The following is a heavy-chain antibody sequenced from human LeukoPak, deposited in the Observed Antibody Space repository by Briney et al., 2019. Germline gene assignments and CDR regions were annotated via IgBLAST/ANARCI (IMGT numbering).Heavy chain of an antibody. Sequence: SETLSLTCTVSGGSITSSSYYWGWIRQPPGKGLEWIGSIYYSGSTYYNPSLKSRVTISVDTSKNQFSLKLSSVTAADTAVYYCARGASRYYYYYYMDVWGKGTTVTVSS. CDR3: ARGASRYYYYYYMDV. CDR1: GGSITSSSYY. V-gene: IGHV4-39*07. D-gene: IGHD3-16*01. J-gene: IGHJ6*03. CDR2: IYYSGST.